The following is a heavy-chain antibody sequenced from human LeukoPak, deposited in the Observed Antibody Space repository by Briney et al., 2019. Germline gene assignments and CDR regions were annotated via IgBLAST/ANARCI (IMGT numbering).Heavy chain of an antibody. CDR1: GFTFDDYA. J-gene: IGHJ4*02. Sequence: PGGSLRLSCAASGFTFDDYAMHWVRQAPGKGLEWVSGISWNSGSIGYADSVKGRFTISRDNAKNSLYLQMNSLRAEDTALYYCAKGSGVAVAELVDYWGQGTLVTVSS. V-gene: IGHV3-9*01. CDR3: AKGSGVAVAELVDY. D-gene: IGHD6-19*01. CDR2: ISWNSGSI.